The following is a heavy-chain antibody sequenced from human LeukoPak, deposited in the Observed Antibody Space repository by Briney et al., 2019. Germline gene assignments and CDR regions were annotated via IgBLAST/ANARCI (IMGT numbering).Heavy chain of an antibody. CDR3: ASWPGGWYGEDS. Sequence: QTGGSLRLSCETSGFIFSNCWMTWVRQAPGKGLEWVANIKTDASEKYYADSVKGRFTISRDTSKNTLYLQMNSLRAEDTAVYYCASWPGGWYGEDSWGQGTLVTVSS. D-gene: IGHD6-19*01. V-gene: IGHV3-7*03. J-gene: IGHJ4*02. CDR2: IKTDASEK. CDR1: GFIFSNCW.